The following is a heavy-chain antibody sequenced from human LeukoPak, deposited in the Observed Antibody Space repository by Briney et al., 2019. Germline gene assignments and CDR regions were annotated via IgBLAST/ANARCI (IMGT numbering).Heavy chain of an antibody. V-gene: IGHV3-66*02. CDR1: GFTVSSNY. CDR3: AREPRVGATLFNYYYGMDV. J-gene: IGHJ6*02. Sequence: GGSLRLSCAASGFTVSSNYMSWVRQAPGKGLEWVSVIYSGSSTYYADSVKGRFTISRDNSKNTLYLQMNSLRAEDTAVYYCAREPRVGATLFNYYYGMDVWGQGTTVTVSS. CDR2: IYSGSST. D-gene: IGHD1-26*01.